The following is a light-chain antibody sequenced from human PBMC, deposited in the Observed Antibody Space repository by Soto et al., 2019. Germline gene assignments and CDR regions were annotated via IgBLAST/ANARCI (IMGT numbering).Light chain of an antibody. Sequence: DIPMTQSPSAMSASVGDRVTITCRASQDISDYLAWFQQKPGKVPKRLIYAASNLQSGVPSRFSGSGSGTVFTLTISRLQPEDFATYYCLQYNGYPWTFGQGTKVEIK. CDR2: AAS. CDR3: LQYNGYPWT. V-gene: IGKV1-17*03. J-gene: IGKJ1*01. CDR1: QDISDY.